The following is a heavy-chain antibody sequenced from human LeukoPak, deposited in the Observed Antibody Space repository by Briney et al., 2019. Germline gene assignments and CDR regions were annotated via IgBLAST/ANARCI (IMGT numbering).Heavy chain of an antibody. J-gene: IGHJ6*02. CDR3: ARRGMVRGVTMPYYYYGMDV. V-gene: IGHV4-59*08. CDR2: IYYSGST. CDR1: GGSISSYY. Sequence: SETLSLTCTVSGGSISSYYWSWIRQPPGKGLESIGYIYYSGSTNSNPSLKSRVTISVDTSKNQFSLKLSSVTAADTAVYYCARRGMVRGVTMPYYYYGMDVWGQGTTVTVSS. D-gene: IGHD3-10*01.